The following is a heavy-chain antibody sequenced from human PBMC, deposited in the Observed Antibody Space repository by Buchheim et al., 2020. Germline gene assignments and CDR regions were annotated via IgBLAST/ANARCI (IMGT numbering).Heavy chain of an antibody. V-gene: IGHV3-33*06. CDR3: AKDDSGSNYYNGLDV. J-gene: IGHJ6*02. Sequence: QVQLVESGGGVVQPGRSLRLSCAASGFTFSSYGMHWVRQAPGKGLEWVAVIWYDGSNKYYADSVKGRFTISRDNSKNTLYLQMNSLRDEDTAVYYCAKDDSGSNYYNGLDVWGQGTT. CDR1: GFTFSSYG. D-gene: IGHD1-26*01. CDR2: IWYDGSNK.